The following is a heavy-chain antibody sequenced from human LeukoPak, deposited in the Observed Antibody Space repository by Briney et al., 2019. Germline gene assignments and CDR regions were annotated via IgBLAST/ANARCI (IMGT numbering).Heavy chain of an antibody. Sequence: QPGGSLRLSCAASGFTFSSYGMHWVRQAPGKGLEWVAVISYDGSNKYYADSVKGRFTISRDNSKNTLYLQMNSLRAEDTAVYYCAKDGYNQGFDCWGQGTLVTVSS. J-gene: IGHJ4*02. D-gene: IGHD5-24*01. CDR1: GFTFSSYG. CDR3: AKDGYNQGFDC. V-gene: IGHV3-30*18. CDR2: ISYDGSNK.